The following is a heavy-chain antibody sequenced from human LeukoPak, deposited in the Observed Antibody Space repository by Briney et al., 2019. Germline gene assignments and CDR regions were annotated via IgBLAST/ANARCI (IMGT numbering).Heavy chain of an antibody. V-gene: IGHV3-48*03. CDR3: ARDCGGGSCYGPYDAFDI. D-gene: IGHD2-15*01. CDR1: VFTLNSYE. Sequence: GGSLRLSCAASVFTLNSYEMNWLRQAPGEGREGVTYIRSRGTNIKYEDSLKGRFTISRDKATNSLYLQMNSLKAENTAVYYCARDCGGGSCYGPYDAFDIWGQGTMVTVSS. CDR2: IRSRGTNI. J-gene: IGHJ3*02.